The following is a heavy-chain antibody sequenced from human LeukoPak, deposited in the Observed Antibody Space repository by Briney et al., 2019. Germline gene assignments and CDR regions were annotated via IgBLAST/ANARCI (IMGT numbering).Heavy chain of an antibody. CDR1: GGSISSYY. J-gene: IGHJ5*02. CDR2: IYYSGST. V-gene: IGHV4-59*01. Sequence: PSETLPLTRTVSGGSISSYYWGWIRQPPGKGLEWIGYIYYSGSTNYNPSLKSRVTISIDTSKNHLSLQLTSVTAADTAVYYCATRARGYSYGYGVYWFDPWGQGTLVTVSS. D-gene: IGHD5-18*01. CDR3: ATRARGYSYGYGVYWFDP.